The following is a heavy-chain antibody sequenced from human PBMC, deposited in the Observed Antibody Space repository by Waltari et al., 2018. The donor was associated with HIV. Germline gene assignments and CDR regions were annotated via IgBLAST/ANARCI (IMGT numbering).Heavy chain of an antibody. Sequence: QVQLVQSGDEVKKPGASVKVSCKTSGYTFTNYGITVVRQAPGQGLEWMGWISAYNGNTNFAQRFQGRVTMTTDTSTSTAYMGLRSLRSDDTAVFYCARVQLIMVTFGGDFAPQFFEYWGQGTLVTVSS. D-gene: IGHD3-16*01. CDR1: GYTFTNYG. V-gene: IGHV1-18*01. CDR2: ISAYNGNT. J-gene: IGHJ4*02. CDR3: ARVQLIMVTFGGDFAPQFFEY.